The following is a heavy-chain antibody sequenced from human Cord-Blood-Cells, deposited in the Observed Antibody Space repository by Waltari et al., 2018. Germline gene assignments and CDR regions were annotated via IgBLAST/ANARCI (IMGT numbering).Heavy chain of an antibody. J-gene: IGHJ4*02. CDR1: GFTFSSYA. CDR2: ISGSGGST. D-gene: IGHD6-13*01. CDR3: AKAGPASSWYSVLIDY. V-gene: IGHV3-23*01. Sequence: EVQLLESGGGLVQPGGSLRLSCAASGFTFSSYAMSWVRQAPGKGLEWVSAISGSGGSTYYADSVKGRFTISRDNSKNTLYLQMNSLRAEDTAVYYCAKAGPASSWYSVLIDYWGQGTLVTVSS.